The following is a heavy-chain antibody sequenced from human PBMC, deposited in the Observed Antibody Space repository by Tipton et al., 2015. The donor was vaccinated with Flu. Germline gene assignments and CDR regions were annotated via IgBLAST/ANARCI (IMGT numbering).Heavy chain of an antibody. CDR2: ISDSGDII. CDR1: GFPFGDYE. J-gene: IGHJ3*02. D-gene: IGHD3-10*01. V-gene: IGHV3-48*03. Sequence: GSLRLSCAASGFPFGDYEMNWVRQAPGKGLEWVSYISDSGDIIYYGDSVKGRFTNSRDNAKNTLYLQLDSLRGEDTAVYYCAREGGSGSYYDAFDIWGQGTMVTVSS. CDR3: AREGGSGSYYDAFDI.